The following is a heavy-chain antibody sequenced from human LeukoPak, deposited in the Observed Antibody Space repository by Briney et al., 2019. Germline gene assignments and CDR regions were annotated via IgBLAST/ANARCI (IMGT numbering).Heavy chain of an antibody. V-gene: IGHV3-23*01. CDR1: RFTFSSYA. Sequence: PGGSLRLSCAVSRFTFSSYAMSWVRQAPGKGLEWVSSISGSGHSTYYADSVKGRFTVSRDNSKNTLYLQMNSLRAEDTAVYYCAKPSSGWYFDPFDYWGQGTLVTVPS. CDR3: AKPSSGWYFDPFDY. CDR2: ISGSGHST. J-gene: IGHJ4*02. D-gene: IGHD6-19*01.